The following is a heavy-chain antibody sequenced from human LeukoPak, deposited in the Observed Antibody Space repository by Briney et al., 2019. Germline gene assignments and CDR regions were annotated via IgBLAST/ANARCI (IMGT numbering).Heavy chain of an antibody. J-gene: IGHJ5*02. CDR3: ARHEYSGSYYGLSWFDP. CDR2: IYYSGST. CDR1: GGSISSSGYY. Sequence: SETLSLTCTVSGGSISSSGYYWGWIRQPPGKGLEWIASIYYSGSTYYNPSLKSRVTVSVDTSKNQLSLKLSSLTAADTAVYYCARHEYSGSYYGLSWFDPWGQGTLVAVSS. D-gene: IGHD1-26*01. V-gene: IGHV4-39*01.